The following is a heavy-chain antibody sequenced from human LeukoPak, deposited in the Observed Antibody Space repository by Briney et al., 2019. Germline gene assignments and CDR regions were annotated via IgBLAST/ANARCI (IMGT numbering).Heavy chain of an antibody. CDR2: INPNSGGT. Sequence: AASVKVSCKASGYTFTGYNMHWVRQAPGQGLEWMGWINPNSGGTNYAQKFQGRVTMTRDTSISTAYMELSRLRSDDTAVYYCARDAGMATKYYFDYWGQGTLVTVSS. D-gene: IGHD5-24*01. J-gene: IGHJ4*02. CDR3: ARDAGMATKYYFDY. V-gene: IGHV1-2*02. CDR1: GYTFTGYN.